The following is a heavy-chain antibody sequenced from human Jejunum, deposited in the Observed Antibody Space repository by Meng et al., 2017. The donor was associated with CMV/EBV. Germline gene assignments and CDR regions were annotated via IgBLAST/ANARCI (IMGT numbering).Heavy chain of an antibody. CDR2: MYSSGST. Sequence: QGQLQESGPGLVKPSQTLSLTCIGSGGSVSSASYLWSWIRQPAGKGLEGIGRMYSSGSTYYNPSLKSRLTMSIDTSKNQFSLELSSVTAADTAVYYCARMTGTNYFDYWGQGTLVTVSS. CDR1: GGSVSSASYL. D-gene: IGHD3-9*01. CDR3: ARMTGTNYFDY. V-gene: IGHV4-61*02. J-gene: IGHJ4*02.